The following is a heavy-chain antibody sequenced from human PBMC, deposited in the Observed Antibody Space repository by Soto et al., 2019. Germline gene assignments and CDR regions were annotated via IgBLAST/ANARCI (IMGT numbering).Heavy chain of an antibody. D-gene: IGHD2-2*01. CDR3: ARERGDYQYYYYYGMDV. V-gene: IGHV5-10-1*01. CDR2: IDPSDSYT. CDR1: GYSFTSYW. Sequence: PGESLKISCKGSGYSFTSYWISWVRQMPGKGLEWMGRIDPSDSYTNYSPSFQSHVTISADKSISTAYLQWSSLKASDTAMYYCARERGDYQYYYYYGMDVWGQGTTVTVSS. J-gene: IGHJ6*02.